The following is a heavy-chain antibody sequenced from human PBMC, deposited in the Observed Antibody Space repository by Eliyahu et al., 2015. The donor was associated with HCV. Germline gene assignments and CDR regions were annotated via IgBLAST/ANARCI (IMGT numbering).Heavy chain of an antibody. D-gene: IGHD6-19*01. CDR3: VRRGGSNGWGDFDY. CDR2: IGGSGDRT. CDR1: GFTFSSXA. V-gene: IGHV3-23*01. J-gene: IGHJ4*02. Sequence: EVQVLESGGDLVQPGGSLRLSCEAXGFTFSSXAMNXVRQVXGKGLEWVXSIGGSGDRTXYADSVKGRFTISRDNSKNTLYLEMNSLRADDTAVYYCVRRGGSNGWGDFDYWGQGTLVTVSS.